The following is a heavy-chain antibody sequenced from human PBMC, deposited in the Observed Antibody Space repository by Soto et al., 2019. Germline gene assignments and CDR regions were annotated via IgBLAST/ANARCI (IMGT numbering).Heavy chain of an antibody. CDR3: AKGRERGYSYGPIDY. V-gene: IGHV3-23*01. D-gene: IGHD5-18*01. Sequence: SGGSLRLSCAASGFTFSSYAMSWVRQAPGKGLEWVSAISGSGGSTYYADSVKGRFTISRDNSKNTLYLQMNSLRAEDTAVYYCAKGRERGYSYGPIDYWGQGALVTVSS. CDR1: GFTFSSYA. J-gene: IGHJ4*02. CDR2: ISGSGGST.